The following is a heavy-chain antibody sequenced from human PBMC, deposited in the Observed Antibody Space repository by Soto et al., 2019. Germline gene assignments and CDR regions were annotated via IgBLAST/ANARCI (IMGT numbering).Heavy chain of an antibody. CDR3: ARVERSAAKRSFDP. Sequence: SETPSLTCTVSGGPISSGGYYWSWIRQHPGKGLEWIGYIYYSGSTYYNPSLKSRVTISVDTSKNQFSLKLSSVTAADTAVYYCARVERSAAKRSFDPWGQGTLGT. CDR2: IYYSGST. J-gene: IGHJ5*02. CDR1: GGPISSGGYY. V-gene: IGHV4-31*03. D-gene: IGHD6-13*01.